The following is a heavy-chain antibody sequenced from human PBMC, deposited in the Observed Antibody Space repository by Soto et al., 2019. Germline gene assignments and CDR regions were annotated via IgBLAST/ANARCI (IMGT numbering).Heavy chain of an antibody. V-gene: IGHV3-66*01. CDR3: ARDTYDDY. D-gene: IGHD3-3*01. CDR1: GVTVSNNY. Sequence: EVQLVESGEGLVQPGGSLRLSCAASGVTVSNNYMSWVRQAPGKGLEWVSVIYSGGRTYYADSVKGRFIISRDSSKNTLYLQMNSLRAEDTAVYYCARDTYDDYRGQGTLVTVSS. CDR2: IYSGGRT. J-gene: IGHJ4*02.